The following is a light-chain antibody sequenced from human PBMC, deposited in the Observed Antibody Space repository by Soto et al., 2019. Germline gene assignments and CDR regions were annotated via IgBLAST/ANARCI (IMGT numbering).Light chain of an antibody. J-gene: IGKJ1*01. CDR2: KAS. V-gene: IGKV1-5*03. CDR1: QSVSSW. CDR3: QQYESSFRT. Sequence: DIQMTQSPSTLSASVGDRVTITCRASQSVSSWLAWYQQIPGKAPKLLIYKASILESGVPLRFSGSGSGTEFTLTIDRLQPDDFATYYCQQYESSFRTFGQGTKVEIK.